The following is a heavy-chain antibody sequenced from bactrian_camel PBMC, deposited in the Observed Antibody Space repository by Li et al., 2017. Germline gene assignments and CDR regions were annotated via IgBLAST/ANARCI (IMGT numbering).Heavy chain of an antibody. CDR3: AADLPRYCYIDKPSTYFDY. V-gene: IGHV3-2*01. D-gene: IGHD3*01. Sequence: HVQLVESGGGSVQAGGSLRLSCTASASLSLVCMGWFRQAPGKGLEWVSSITSDGSNTYYADSVKGRFTISSDNAKNTVYLQMNSLKSEDTAIYYCAADLPRYCYIDKPSTYFDYRGQGTQVTVS. CDR2: ITSDGSNT. J-gene: IGHJ4*01. CDR1: ASLSLVC.